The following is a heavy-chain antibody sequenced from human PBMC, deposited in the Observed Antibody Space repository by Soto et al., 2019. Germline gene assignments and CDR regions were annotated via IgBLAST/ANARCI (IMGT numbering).Heavy chain of an antibody. J-gene: IGHJ6*02. CDR3: AKRYYDFWSGYYGFPYYYYGMDV. CDR2: ISYDGSNK. CDR1: GFTLSNYA. Sequence: PGGSLRLSCAASGFTLSNYAMRWVRQAPGKGLEWVAVISYDGSNKYYADSVKGRFTISRDNSKNTLYLQMNSLRAEDTAVYYCAKRYYDFWSGYYGFPYYYYGMDVWGQGTTVTVSS. V-gene: IGHV3-30*18. D-gene: IGHD3-3*01.